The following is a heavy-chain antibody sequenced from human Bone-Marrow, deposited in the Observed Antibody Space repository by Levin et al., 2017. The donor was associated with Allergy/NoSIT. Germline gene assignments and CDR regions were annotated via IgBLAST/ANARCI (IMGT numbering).Heavy chain of an antibody. Sequence: GGSLRLSCAASGFTFSNAWMSWVRQAPGKGLEWVGRIKSKTDGGTTDYAAPVKGRFTISRDDSKNTLYLQMNSLKTEDTAVYYCTTDAYYDFWSGYLRLAQLAFDYWGQGTLVTVSS. CDR1: GFTFSNAW. V-gene: IGHV3-15*01. CDR3: TTDAYYDFWSGYLRLAQLAFDY. D-gene: IGHD3-3*01. CDR2: IKSKTDGGTT. J-gene: IGHJ4*02.